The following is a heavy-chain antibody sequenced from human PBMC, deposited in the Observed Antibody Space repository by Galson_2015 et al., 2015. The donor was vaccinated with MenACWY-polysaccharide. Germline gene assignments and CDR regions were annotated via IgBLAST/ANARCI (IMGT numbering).Heavy chain of an antibody. CDR2: ITPTGDPK. D-gene: IGHD2-15*01. J-gene: IGHJ4*02. V-gene: IGHV3-48*01. CDR3: ASRGVVTPYSLDY. Sequence: SLRLSCAASGFSFSSYSMTWVCQAPGKGLEWLSYITPTGDPKMYADSVKGRFTISRDNAKNSLYLQMNNLRAEDTAVYYCASRGVVTPYSLDYWGQGTLVSVSS. CDR1: GFSFSSYS.